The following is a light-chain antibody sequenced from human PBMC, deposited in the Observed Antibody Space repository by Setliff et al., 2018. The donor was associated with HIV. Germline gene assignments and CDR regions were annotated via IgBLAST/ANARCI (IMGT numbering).Light chain of an antibody. CDR3: SSSTSSSTPYV. CDR1: SSDVGSYNR. Sequence: QSALPQPPSVSGSPGQSVTISCTGTSSDVGSYNRVSWYQQPPGTAPKLMIYEVSNRPSGVPDRFSGSKSGSTASLTISGLQAEDEADYYCSSSTSSSTPYVFGTGTKVTV. CDR2: EVS. J-gene: IGLJ1*01. V-gene: IGLV2-18*02.